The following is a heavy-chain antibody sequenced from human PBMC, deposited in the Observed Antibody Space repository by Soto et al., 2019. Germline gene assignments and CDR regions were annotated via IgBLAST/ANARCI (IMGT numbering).Heavy chain of an antibody. CDR2: ISNSGDPT. CDR3: ATGDSTGYYNY. Sequence: VQLVESGGGVVQPGGSLRLSCAASGLMFSSYAMSWVRQAPWKGLEWVSTISNSGDPTYYADSVKGRFTISRDQSKNTLFLQMNSLRADDTAVYYCATGDSTGYYNYWGHGTLVTVSS. D-gene: IGHD3-22*01. V-gene: IGHV3-23*04. CDR1: GLMFSSYA. J-gene: IGHJ4*01.